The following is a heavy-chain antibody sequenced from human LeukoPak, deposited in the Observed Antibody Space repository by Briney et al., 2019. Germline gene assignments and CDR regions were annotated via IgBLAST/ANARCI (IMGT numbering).Heavy chain of an antibody. V-gene: IGHV3-48*04. CDR1: GFTFRSYS. J-gene: IGHJ4*02. Sequence: GGSLRLSCAASGFTFRSYSMNWVRQAPGKGLEWASYISSSGSTIYYADSVKGRFTISRDNAKNSLYLQMNSLRAEDTAVYYCARGTRQRITIFGVVTHFDYWGQGTLVTVSS. CDR3: ARGTRQRITIFGVVTHFDY. CDR2: ISSSGSTI. D-gene: IGHD3-3*01.